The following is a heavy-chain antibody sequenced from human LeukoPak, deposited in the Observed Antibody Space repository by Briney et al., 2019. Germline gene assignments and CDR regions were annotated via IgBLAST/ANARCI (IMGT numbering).Heavy chain of an antibody. D-gene: IGHD6-19*01. J-gene: IGHJ4*02. CDR3: ARDRSSGWYEFADY. V-gene: IGHV1-2*02. Sequence: ASVKVSCKASGYTFTGYYMHWVRQAPGQGLEWMGWINPNSGGTNYAQKFQGRVTMTRDMSISTAYMELSRLRSDDTAVYYCARDRSSGWYEFADYWGQGTLVTVSS. CDR1: GYTFTGYY. CDR2: INPNSGGT.